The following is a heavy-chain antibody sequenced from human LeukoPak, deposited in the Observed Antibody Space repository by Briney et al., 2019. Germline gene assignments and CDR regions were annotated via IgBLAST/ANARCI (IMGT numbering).Heavy chain of an antibody. CDR1: GGSISSYY. D-gene: IGHD3-22*01. CDR3: ARKNYDSSGYYYEMSFDI. J-gene: IGHJ3*02. Sequence: SETLSLTCTVSGGSISSYYWSWIRQPPGKGLEWIGYIYYSGSTNYNPSLKSRLTISVDTSKSQFSLKLSFVTAADTAVYYCARKNYDSSGYYYEMSFDIWGQGTVVTVSS. CDR2: IYYSGST. V-gene: IGHV4-59*12.